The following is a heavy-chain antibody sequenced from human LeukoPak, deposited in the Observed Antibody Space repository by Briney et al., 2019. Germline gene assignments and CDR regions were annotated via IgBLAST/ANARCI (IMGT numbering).Heavy chain of an antibody. D-gene: IGHD1-26*01. CDR1: GFTFSSDG. Sequence: GGSLRLSCAASGFTFSSDGMSWVRQAPGKGLEWVSSISASGGGTVYADSVEGRVTISRDNSKNTLYLQMYDLRVEDTAVYSCAKNLFGSGAFSWYFDLWGRGTLVTVSS. J-gene: IGHJ2*01. V-gene: IGHV3-23*01. CDR3: AKNLFGSGAFSWYFDL. CDR2: ISASGGGT.